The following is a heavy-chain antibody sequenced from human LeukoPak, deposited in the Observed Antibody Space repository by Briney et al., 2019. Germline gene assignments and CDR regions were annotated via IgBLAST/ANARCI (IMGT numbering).Heavy chain of an antibody. CDR3: ARDLNGDYFDY. V-gene: IGHV4-4*07. CDR1: GGSITSNY. J-gene: IGHJ4*02. CDR2: IHASGTT. Sequence: PSETLSLTCIVSGGSITSNYWSWIRQPPGKGLEWIGRIHASGTTNYNPSLKSRVTMSVDTSKNQFSLKLSPVTAADTAVYYCARDLNGDYFDYWGQGTLVTVSS. D-gene: IGHD4-17*01.